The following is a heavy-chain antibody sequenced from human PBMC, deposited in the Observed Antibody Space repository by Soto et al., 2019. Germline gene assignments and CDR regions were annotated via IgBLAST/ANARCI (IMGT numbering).Heavy chain of an antibody. D-gene: IGHD1-26*01. J-gene: IGHJ4*02. Sequence: GGSLRLSCAASGFTFSSYAMSWVRQAPGKGLEWVSAISGSGGSTYYADSVKGRFTISRDNSKNTLYLQINSPTPQHTPVYYCATEGDPGPVDYWGQGTLVTVSS. CDR3: ATEGDPGPVDY. V-gene: IGHV3-23*01. CDR1: GFTFSSYA. CDR2: ISGSGGST.